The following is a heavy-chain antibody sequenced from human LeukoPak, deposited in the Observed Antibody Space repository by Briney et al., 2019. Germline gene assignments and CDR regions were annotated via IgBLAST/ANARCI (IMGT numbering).Heavy chain of an antibody. V-gene: IGHV4-61*02. Sequence: PSQTLSLTCTVCGGSISSGSYYWSWIRQPAGKGLEWIGRIYTSGSTNYNPSLKSRVTISVDTSKNQFSLKLSSVTAADTAVYYCAREGYDFWSGYRDFDYWGQGTLVTVSS. CDR3: AREGYDFWSGYRDFDY. J-gene: IGHJ4*02. D-gene: IGHD3-3*01. CDR1: GGSISSGSYY. CDR2: IYTSGST.